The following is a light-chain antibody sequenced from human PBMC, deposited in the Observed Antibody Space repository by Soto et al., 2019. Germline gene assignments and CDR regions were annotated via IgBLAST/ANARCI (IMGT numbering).Light chain of an antibody. V-gene: IGLV2-14*01. CDR1: GSDVGAYNY. CDR2: EVT. Sequence: QSVLTQPASVSGSPGQSIAISFTGTGSDVGAYNYVSWYQQHPGKAPKLMISEVTNRPSGVSDRFSGSKSGNTASLTISGLQAEDEADYYCSSFTSRFTFVFGTGTKVTVL. J-gene: IGLJ1*01. CDR3: SSFTSRFTFV.